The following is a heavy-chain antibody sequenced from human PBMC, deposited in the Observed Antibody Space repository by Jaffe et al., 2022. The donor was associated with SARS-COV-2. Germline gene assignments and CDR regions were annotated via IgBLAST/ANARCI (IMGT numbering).Heavy chain of an antibody. D-gene: IGHD3-3*01. CDR2: INAGNGNT. Sequence: QVQLVQSGAEVKKPGASVKVSCKASGYTFTSYAMHWVRQAPGQRLEWMGWINAGNGNTKYSQKFQGRVTITRDTSASTAYMELSSLRSEDTAVYYCARGGYDFWSGYHEYFQHWGQGTLVTVSS. J-gene: IGHJ1*01. V-gene: IGHV1-3*01. CDR1: GYTFTSYA. CDR3: ARGGYDFWSGYHEYFQH.